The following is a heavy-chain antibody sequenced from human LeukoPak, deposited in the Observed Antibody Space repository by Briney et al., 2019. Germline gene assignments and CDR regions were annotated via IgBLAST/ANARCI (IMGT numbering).Heavy chain of an antibody. Sequence: ASVKVSCKASGYTFTNDDISWVRQATGQGLEWLGKMNPNSGNTGYAQKFQGRVTMTRSTSVSTVHMELNSLTSEDTAVYFCARNASGTGYTAWGQGTLVTVSS. D-gene: IGHD3-9*01. CDR1: GYTFTNDD. CDR3: ARNASGTGYTA. V-gene: IGHV1-8*01. CDR2: MNPNSGNT. J-gene: IGHJ4*02.